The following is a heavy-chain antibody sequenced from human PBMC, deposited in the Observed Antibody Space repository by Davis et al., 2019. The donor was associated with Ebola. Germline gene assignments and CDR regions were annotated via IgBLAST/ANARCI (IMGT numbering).Heavy chain of an antibody. CDR2: ISAYNGNT. CDR1: GYTFTSYG. V-gene: IGHV1-18*04. J-gene: IGHJ4*02. CDR3: ARDHRAVAGTGWDY. Sequence: ASVKVSCKASGYTFTSYGITWVRQAPGQGLEWMGWISAYNGNTNYAQKLQGRVTMTTDTSTSTAYMELRSLRSDDTAVYYCARDHRAVAGTGWDYWGQGTLVTVSS. D-gene: IGHD6-19*01.